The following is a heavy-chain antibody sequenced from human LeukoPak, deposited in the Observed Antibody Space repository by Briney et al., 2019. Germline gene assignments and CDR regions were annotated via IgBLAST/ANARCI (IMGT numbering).Heavy chain of an antibody. V-gene: IGHV1-46*01. J-gene: IGHJ6*02. D-gene: IGHD5-18*01. CDR1: GYTFTSYY. Sequence: GASVKVSFKASGYTFTSYYMHWVRQAPGQGLEWMGIINPSGGSTSYAQKFQGRVTMTRDTSTSTVYMELSSLRSEDTAVYYCARDPEGIQLWLRDYYGMDVWGQGTTVTVSS. CDR3: ARDPEGIQLWLRDYYGMDV. CDR2: INPSGGST.